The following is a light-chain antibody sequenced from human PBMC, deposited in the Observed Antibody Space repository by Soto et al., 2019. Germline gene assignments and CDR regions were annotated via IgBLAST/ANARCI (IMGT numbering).Light chain of an antibody. V-gene: IGLV6-57*02. CDR1: GASIASNY. CDR3: QSYDSSNVV. J-gene: IGLJ2*01. Sequence: NFMLTQPHSVSESPGKTVTISATGSGASIASNYVQRYQRGPGSAPTTVIYEDNQRPSGVPDRFSGSIDSSSNSASLTISGLKTEDEADYYCQSYDSSNVVFGGGTKLTVL. CDR2: EDN.